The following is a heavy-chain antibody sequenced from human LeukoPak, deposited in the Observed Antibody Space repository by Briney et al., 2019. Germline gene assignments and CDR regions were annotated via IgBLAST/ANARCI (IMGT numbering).Heavy chain of an antibody. CDR3: ARVGSSGYYLLSPLPPFDY. CDR1: GYTFTGYY. V-gene: IGHV1-2*02. Sequence: GASVKVSCKASGYTFTGYYMHWVRQAPGQGLEWMGWINPNSGGTNYAQKFQGRVTMTRDTSISTAYMELSRLRSDDTAVYYCARVGSSGYYLLSPLPPFDYWGQGTLVTVSS. CDR2: INPNSGGT. D-gene: IGHD3-22*01. J-gene: IGHJ4*02.